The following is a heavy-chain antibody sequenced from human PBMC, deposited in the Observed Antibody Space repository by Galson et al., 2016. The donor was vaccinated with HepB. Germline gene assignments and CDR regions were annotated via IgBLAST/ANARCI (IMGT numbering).Heavy chain of an antibody. J-gene: IGHJ6*02. CDR1: GVTFRSYI. D-gene: IGHD2-15*01. CDR2: IIPIFHNV. Sequence: SVKVSCKASGVTFRSYIITWVRQAPGQGLEWMGGIIPIFHNVKSAQKFQGRVIITADASTSTAYMELSSLRPEDTAVYYCATKPRYCSGENCYYFGMDDWAQGTTVTV. V-gene: IGHV1-69*13. CDR3: ATKPRYCSGENCYYFGMDD.